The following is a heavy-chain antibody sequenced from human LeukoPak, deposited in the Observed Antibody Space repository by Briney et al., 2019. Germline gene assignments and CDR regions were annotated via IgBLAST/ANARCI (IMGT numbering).Heavy chain of an antibody. Sequence: PSETLSLTCTVSGGSISSYYWSWIRQPPGKGLEWIGYIYYSGSTNYNPSLKSRVTMSVDTSKNQFSLKLSSVTAADTAVYYCAGATYYYDSSGYIGYYYYGMDVWGQGTTVTVSS. J-gene: IGHJ6*02. V-gene: IGHV4-59*12. CDR2: IYYSGST. CDR1: GGSISSYY. D-gene: IGHD3-22*01. CDR3: AGATYYYDSSGYIGYYYYGMDV.